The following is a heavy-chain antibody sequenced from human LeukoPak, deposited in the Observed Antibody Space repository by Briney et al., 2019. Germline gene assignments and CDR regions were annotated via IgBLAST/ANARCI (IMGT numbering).Heavy chain of an antibody. CDR2: INSDGSST. D-gene: IGHD3-22*01. CDR1: GFTFSSYW. Sequence: GGSLRLSCAASGFTFSSYWMHWVRQGPGKGLVWVSRINSDGSSTTYADSVKGRLTISRDNSKNTLYLQMNSLRAEDTAVYYCAKQYYYDRSGWDDYWGQGTLVTVSS. CDR3: AKQYYYDRSGWDDY. V-gene: IGHV3-74*01. J-gene: IGHJ4*02.